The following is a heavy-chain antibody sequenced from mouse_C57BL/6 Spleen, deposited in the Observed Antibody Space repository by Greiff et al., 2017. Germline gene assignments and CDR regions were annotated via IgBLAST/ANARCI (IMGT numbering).Heavy chain of an antibody. CDR3: ARWGIYYGSLYYFDY. CDR1: GYTFTSYW. V-gene: IGHV1-55*01. Sequence: QVQPQQPGAELVKPGASVKMSCKASGYTFTSYWITWVKQRPGQGLEWIGDIYPGSGSTNYNEKFKSKATLTVDTSSSTAYMQLSSLTSEDSAVYYCARWGIYYGSLYYFDYWGQGTTLTVSS. J-gene: IGHJ2*01. CDR2: IYPGSGST. D-gene: IGHD1-1*01.